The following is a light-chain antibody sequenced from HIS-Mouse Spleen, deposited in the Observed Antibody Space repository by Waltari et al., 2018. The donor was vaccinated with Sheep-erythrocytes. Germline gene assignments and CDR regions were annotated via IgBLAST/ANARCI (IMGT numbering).Light chain of an antibody. J-gene: IGLJ2*01. CDR3: QAWDSSTAWNVV. V-gene: IGLV3-1*01. CDR1: RLGDKY. Sequence: SYDLTQPPSVSVSPGQTASITCSGDRLGDKYACWYQQKPGQSPVLVIFPDSKRPSGIRDRFSGYHSGDTVALTISGTKAMEEADYYCQAWDSSTAWNVVFGGGTKLTVL. CDR2: PDS.